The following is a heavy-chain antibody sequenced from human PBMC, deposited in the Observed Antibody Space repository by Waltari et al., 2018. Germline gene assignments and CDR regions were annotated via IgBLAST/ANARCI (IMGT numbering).Heavy chain of an antibody. CDR3: AAPHSTSWYVSDY. D-gene: IGHD2-2*01. Sequence: EVQPVESGGGSVQPGGSLRLSCAASGLSFSTYWMHWVRQGPGKGLVWVSRINGDESTTNYADSVKGRFTISRDNAKNTLYLQMNSLRAEDTAVYYCAAPHSTSWYVSDYWGQGALVTVSS. CDR1: GLSFSTYW. CDR2: INGDESTT. V-gene: IGHV3-74*01. J-gene: IGHJ4*02.